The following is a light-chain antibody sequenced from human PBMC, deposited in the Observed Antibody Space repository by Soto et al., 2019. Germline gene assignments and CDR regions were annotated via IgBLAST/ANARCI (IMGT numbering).Light chain of an antibody. CDR2: AAS. J-gene: IGKJ1*01. Sequence: EIQMTQSPSSLAASVGDRVTITCQASEDINRYLHWYQQKPGKAPTVLIYAASSLQGGVPLRFSVSGSGTYFTLTISSLQPEDYATYYCQQSFASPRTFGQGTRVE. CDR1: EDINRY. CDR3: QQSFASPRT. V-gene: IGKV1-39*01.